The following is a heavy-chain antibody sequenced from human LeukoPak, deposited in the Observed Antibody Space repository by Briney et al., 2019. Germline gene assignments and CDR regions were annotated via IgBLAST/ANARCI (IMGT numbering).Heavy chain of an antibody. Sequence: GGSLRLSCAASGFTFSSYWMSWVRQAPGKGLEWVANIQQDGSEQYYVDSVKGRFTISRDNAKNSLYLQMNSLRAEDTALYYCARNYGGYSHWGQGTLVTVSS. V-gene: IGHV3-7*02. J-gene: IGHJ4*02. D-gene: IGHD4-23*01. CDR3: ARNYGGYSH. CDR1: GFTFSSYW. CDR2: IQQDGSEQ.